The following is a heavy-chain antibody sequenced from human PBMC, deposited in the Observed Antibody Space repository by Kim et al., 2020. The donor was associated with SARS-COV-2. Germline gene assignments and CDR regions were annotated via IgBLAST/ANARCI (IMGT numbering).Heavy chain of an antibody. Sequence: DGINTIYADSVKARFTISRANDKNTLYLQMSSLRAEDTAVYYCARGAYEINWGQGTLVTVSS. CDR2: DGINT. J-gene: IGHJ4*02. CDR3: ARGAYEIN. D-gene: IGHD3-22*01. V-gene: IGHV3-74*01.